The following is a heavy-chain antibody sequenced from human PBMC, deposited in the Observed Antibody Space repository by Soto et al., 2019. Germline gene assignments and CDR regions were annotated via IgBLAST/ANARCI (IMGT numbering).Heavy chain of an antibody. CDR1: GFTFSSYS. J-gene: IGHJ4*02. D-gene: IGHD4-17*01. CDR3: ARVDYDYGDYSICY. CDR2: ISSSSSYI. Sequence: EVQLVESGGGLVKPGGSLRLSCAASGFTFSSYSMNWVRQAPGKGLEWVSSISSSSSYICYADSVKGRFTISRDNAKNSLYLQMNSLRAEDTAVYYCARVDYDYGDYSICYWGQGTLVTVSS. V-gene: IGHV3-21*01.